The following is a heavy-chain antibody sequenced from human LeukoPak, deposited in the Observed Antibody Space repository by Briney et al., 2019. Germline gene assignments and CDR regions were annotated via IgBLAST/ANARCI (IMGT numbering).Heavy chain of an antibody. V-gene: IGHV1-69*04. CDR2: IIPILGIA. CDR3: ARDFGGRIAAPLGRHWFDP. D-gene: IGHD6-6*01. Sequence: ASVKVSCKASGGTFSSYTISWVRQAPGQGLEWMGRIIPILGIANYAQKFQARVTITADKSTSTGYMELSSLRSEDTAVYYCARDFGGRIAAPLGRHWFDPWGQGTLVTVSS. CDR1: GGTFSSYT. J-gene: IGHJ5*02.